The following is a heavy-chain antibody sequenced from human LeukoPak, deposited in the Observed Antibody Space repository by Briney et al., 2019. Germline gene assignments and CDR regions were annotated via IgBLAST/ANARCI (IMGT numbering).Heavy chain of an antibody. J-gene: IGHJ3*02. CDR2: ISSSGSTI. CDR3: ANSRDAQWLDAFDI. V-gene: IGHV3-11*01. CDR1: GFTFSDYY. D-gene: IGHD6-19*01. Sequence: PGGSLRLSCAASGFTFSDYYMSWIRQAPGKGLEWVSYISSSGSTIYYADSVKGRFTISRDNAKNSLYLQMNSLRAEDTAVYYCANSRDAQWLDAFDIWGQGTMVTVSS.